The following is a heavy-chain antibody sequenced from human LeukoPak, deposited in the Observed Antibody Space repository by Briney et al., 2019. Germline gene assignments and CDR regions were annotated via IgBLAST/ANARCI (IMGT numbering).Heavy chain of an antibody. Sequence: SETLSLTYTVSGGSISSSYYYWGWIRQPPGKGLEWIGSIYSSGSTYYNPSLKSRVTISVDTSRNQFSLKLSSVTAADTAVYYCARGYGGYVFDYWGQGTLVTVSS. CDR2: IYSSGST. D-gene: IGHD5-12*01. CDR1: GGSISSSYYY. CDR3: ARGYGGYVFDY. V-gene: IGHV4-39*01. J-gene: IGHJ4*02.